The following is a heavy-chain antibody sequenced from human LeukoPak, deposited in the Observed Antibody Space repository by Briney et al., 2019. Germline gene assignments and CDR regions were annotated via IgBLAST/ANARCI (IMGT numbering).Heavy chain of an antibody. Sequence: GSLRLSCAASGFTVSGYAMSWVRQTPGKGLEWVSGISGSGGSTYYEESVRGRFTISRDKSNNTLHLQMNTLRADDTAIYYCVRGFSYGFDSWGQGTLVTVSS. CDR2: ISGSGGST. D-gene: IGHD5-18*01. J-gene: IGHJ4*02. CDR1: GFTVSGYA. V-gene: IGHV3-23*02. CDR3: VRGFSYGFDS.